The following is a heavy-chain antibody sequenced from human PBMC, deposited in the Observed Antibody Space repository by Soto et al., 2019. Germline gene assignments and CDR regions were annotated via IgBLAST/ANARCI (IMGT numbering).Heavy chain of an antibody. CDR2: IDPTDSYV. CDR1: GYIFNSYW. CDR3: ARHQNWETTEGDY. D-gene: IGHD7-27*01. Sequence: GESLKISCKTSGYIFNSYWISWVRQLPGKGLEWMGKIDPTDSYVDYSPSFQGHVTISADKSISTAYLHWSNLGASDSAIYYCARHQNWETTEGDYWGQGTLVTVSS. V-gene: IGHV5-10-1*01. J-gene: IGHJ4*02.